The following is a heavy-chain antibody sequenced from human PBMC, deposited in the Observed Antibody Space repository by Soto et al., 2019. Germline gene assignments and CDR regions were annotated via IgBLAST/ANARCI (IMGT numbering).Heavy chain of an antibody. Sequence: EVQLLESGGGLVQPGGSLRLSCAASGFTFSSYAMSWVRQAPGKGLEWVSAISGSGGSTYYADSVKGRFTISRDNSKNTLYLQMNSLRAEDTAVYYCAKSASQDYYDSSGHFDYWGQGTLVTVSS. V-gene: IGHV3-23*01. J-gene: IGHJ4*02. D-gene: IGHD3-22*01. CDR1: GFTFSSYA. CDR2: ISGSGGST. CDR3: AKSASQDYYDSSGHFDY.